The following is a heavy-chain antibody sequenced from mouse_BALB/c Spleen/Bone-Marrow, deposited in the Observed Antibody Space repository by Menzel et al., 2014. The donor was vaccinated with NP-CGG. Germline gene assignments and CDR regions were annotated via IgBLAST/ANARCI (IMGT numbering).Heavy chain of an antibody. D-gene: IGHD2-14*01. CDR3: ARGRRYDGPYFDY. J-gene: IGHJ2*01. Sequence: EVKLVESGPELVKPGASVKISCKASGYTFTDFNMHWVKPSHGKSLEWIGFISPYIGGTGYNQKFKSKATLTVDSSSSTAYMELRSLTSEDSAVYYCARGRRYDGPYFDYWGQGTTLTVSS. CDR2: ISPYIGGT. CDR1: GYTFTDFN. V-gene: IGHV1S29*02.